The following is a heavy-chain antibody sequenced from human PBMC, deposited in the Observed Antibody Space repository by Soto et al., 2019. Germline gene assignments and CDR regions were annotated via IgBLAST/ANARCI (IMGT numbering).Heavy chain of an antibody. V-gene: IGHV3-11*01. J-gene: IGHJ4*02. CDR1: GFTFSDYY. D-gene: IGHD5-12*01. Sequence: GGSLRLSCAASGFTFSDYYMSWIRQAPGKGLEGVSFISSRASTIYYADSVKGRFTISRDNAKNSLYLQMNRLRADDTAVYYCATDSGYSSASAYYFDFWGQGALVTVSS. CDR2: ISSRASTI. CDR3: ATDSGYSSASAYYFDF.